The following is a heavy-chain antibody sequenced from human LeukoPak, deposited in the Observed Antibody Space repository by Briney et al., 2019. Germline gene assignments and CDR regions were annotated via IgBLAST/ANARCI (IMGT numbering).Heavy chain of an antibody. CDR1: GFTFSDYG. V-gene: IGHV3-33*01. CDR3: ARASGPFDY. J-gene: IGHJ4*02. Sequence: GGSLRLSCAASGFTFSDYGIHWVRQAPGKGLEWVAVLSPHGNYEYYADSVKGRFTISRDNSKNTLYLQMNSLRAEDTAVYSCARASGPFDYWGQGTLVTVSS. D-gene: IGHD3-10*01. CDR2: LSPHGNYE.